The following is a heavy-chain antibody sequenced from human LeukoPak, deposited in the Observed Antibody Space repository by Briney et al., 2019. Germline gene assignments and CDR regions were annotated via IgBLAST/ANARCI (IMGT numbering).Heavy chain of an antibody. D-gene: IGHD6-13*01. V-gene: IGHV3-21*01. CDR2: ISSGSYTI. CDR3: ATSAVGGPNDY. J-gene: IGHJ4*02. CDR1: GFTFSSYS. Sequence: GGSLRLSCAASGFTFSSYSMNWVRQAPGKGLEWVSVISSGSYTIYYADSVEGRFTISRDNAKNSLYLQMNSLRAEDTAVYYCATSAVGGPNDYWGQGTLVTVSS.